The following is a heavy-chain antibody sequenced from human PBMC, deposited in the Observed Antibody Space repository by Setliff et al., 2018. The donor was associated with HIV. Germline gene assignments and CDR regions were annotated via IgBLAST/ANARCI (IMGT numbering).Heavy chain of an antibody. V-gene: IGHV3-30*01. J-gene: IGHJ5*02. D-gene: IGHD3-9*01. CDR2: ISYDGSDK. Sequence: GGSLRLSCAASGLTISSYAMSWVRQAPGKGLEWVAVISYDGSDKYYADSVKGRFTISRDNSKNTLYVQMNSLRPEDTAVYYCARDSRYFEMDWWFDPWGQGTLVTVSS. CDR3: ARDSRYFEMDWWFDP. CDR1: GLTISSYA.